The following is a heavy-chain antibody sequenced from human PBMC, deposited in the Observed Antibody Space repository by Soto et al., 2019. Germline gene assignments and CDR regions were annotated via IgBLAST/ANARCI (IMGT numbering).Heavy chain of an antibody. V-gene: IGHV1-58*01. J-gene: IGHJ4*02. D-gene: IGHD2-15*01. Sequence: SVKVSCKASGFTFTSSAVQWVRQARGQRLEWIGWIVVGSGNTNYAQKFQERVTITRDMSTSTAYMELSSLRSEDTAVYYCAAGFCSGGSCYRATGVDYWGQGTLVTVSS. CDR2: IVVGSGNT. CDR3: AAGFCSGGSCYRATGVDY. CDR1: GFTFTSSA.